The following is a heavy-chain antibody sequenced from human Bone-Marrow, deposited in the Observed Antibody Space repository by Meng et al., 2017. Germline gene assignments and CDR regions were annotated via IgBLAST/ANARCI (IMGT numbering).Heavy chain of an antibody. V-gene: IGHV3-15*01. CDR1: GLSFTDAW. D-gene: IGHD2-8*01. CDR3: AREVNGVDY. CDR2: IKRNSDGGTI. Sequence: GESLKISCVASGLSFTDAWMSWVRQAPGKGLEWVGRIKRNSDGGTIDYAAPVKGRFTISRDNAKNSLYLQMNSLRAEDTAVYYCAREVNGVDYWGQGTLVTVSS. J-gene: IGHJ4*02.